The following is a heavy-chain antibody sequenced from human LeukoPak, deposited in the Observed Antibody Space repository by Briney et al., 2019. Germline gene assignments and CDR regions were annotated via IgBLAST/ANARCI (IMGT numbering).Heavy chain of an antibody. Sequence: SQTLSLTCAISGDSVSSSSSAWSWIRQSPSRGLEWLGRTYYRSKWNHDYAESVKSRITINPDTSKNEFSLQLYSVTPEDTAVYYCARNLRPDFDYWGQGTLVTVSS. J-gene: IGHJ4*02. CDR2: TYYRSKWNH. CDR3: ARNLRPDFDY. CDR1: GDSVSSSSSA. V-gene: IGHV6-1*01.